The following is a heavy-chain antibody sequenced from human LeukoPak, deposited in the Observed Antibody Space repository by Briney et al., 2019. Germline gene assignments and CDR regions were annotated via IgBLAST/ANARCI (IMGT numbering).Heavy chain of an antibody. CDR1: GYSFTSYW. CDR3: ARLWYSSGWYVGYFDY. Sequence: GESLKISCKGSGYSFTSYWIGWARQMPGKGLEWMGIIYPGDSDTRYSPSFQGQVTISADKSISTAYLQWSSLKASDTAMYYCARLWYSSGWYVGYFDYWGQGTLVTVSS. CDR2: IYPGDSDT. V-gene: IGHV5-51*01. J-gene: IGHJ4*02. D-gene: IGHD6-19*01.